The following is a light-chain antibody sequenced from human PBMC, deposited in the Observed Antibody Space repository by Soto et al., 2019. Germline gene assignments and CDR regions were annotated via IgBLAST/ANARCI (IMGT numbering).Light chain of an antibody. CDR2: DVN. J-gene: IGLJ1*01. Sequence: QSALTQPASVSVCPCHSITVSHTAMSSDFGVSNYVSWYQQHPGKAPRLIIFDVNNRPAGVSPRFSGSKSGDTASLTISGLQTEDEAHSFCTSYRGNALYVFGPGTKVTVL. CDR3: TSYRGNALYV. V-gene: IGLV2-14*03. CDR1: SSDFGVSNY.